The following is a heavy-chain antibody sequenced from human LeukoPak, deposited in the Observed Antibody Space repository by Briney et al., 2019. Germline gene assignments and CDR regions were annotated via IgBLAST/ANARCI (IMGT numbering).Heavy chain of an antibody. V-gene: IGHV1-8*02. D-gene: IGHD5-18*01. Sequence: GASVKVSCKASGYTFTGYYMHWVRQAPGQGLEWKGWMNPNSGNTGYAQKFQGRVTMTRNTSISTAYMELSSLRSEDTAVYYCARLASYGFGGYYYYGMDVWGQGTTVTVSS. CDR1: GYTFTGYY. J-gene: IGHJ6*02. CDR2: MNPNSGNT. CDR3: ARLASYGFGGYYYYGMDV.